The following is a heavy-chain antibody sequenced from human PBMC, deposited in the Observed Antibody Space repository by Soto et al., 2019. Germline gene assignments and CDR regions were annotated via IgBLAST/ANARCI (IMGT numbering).Heavy chain of an antibody. J-gene: IGHJ4*02. CDR2: ISYDGSNK. Sequence: QVQLVESGGGVVQPGRSLRLSCAASGFTFSSYGMHWVRQAPGKGLEWVAVISYDGSNKYYADSVKGRFTISRDNSKNTLYLQMNSLRAEDTAVYYCAKTPYCSGGSCRGSFDYWGQGTLVTVSS. V-gene: IGHV3-30*18. CDR1: GFTFSSYG. D-gene: IGHD2-15*01. CDR3: AKTPYCSGGSCRGSFDY.